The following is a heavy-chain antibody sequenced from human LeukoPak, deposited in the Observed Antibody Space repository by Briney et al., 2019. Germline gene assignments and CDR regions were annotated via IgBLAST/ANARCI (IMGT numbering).Heavy chain of an antibody. V-gene: IGHV1-69*04. Sequence: SVKVSCKASGGTFGSYAISWVRQAPGQGLEWMGRIIPILGITNNAQKFQGRVTITADKSTGTAYLELSSLRSGDTAVYYCASHCDSASCPFDSSGRGALVTVSS. D-gene: IGHD2-2*01. CDR2: IIPILGIT. CDR1: GGTFGSYA. CDR3: ASHCDSASCPFDS. J-gene: IGHJ4*02.